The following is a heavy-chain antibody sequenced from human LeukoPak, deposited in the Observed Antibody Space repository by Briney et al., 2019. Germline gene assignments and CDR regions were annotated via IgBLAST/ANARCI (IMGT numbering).Heavy chain of an antibody. D-gene: IGHD3-10*01. CDR3: ARDGGYYPWFDP. CDR1: GFTFSSYA. CDR2: ISGSGVST. V-gene: IGHV3-23*01. J-gene: IGHJ5*02. Sequence: GGSLRLSCAASGFTFSSYAMSWVRQAPGKGXXXVSAISGSGVSTYYADSVKGRFTISRDNAKNSLYLQMNSLRAEDTAVYYCARDGGYYPWFDPWGQGTLVTVSS.